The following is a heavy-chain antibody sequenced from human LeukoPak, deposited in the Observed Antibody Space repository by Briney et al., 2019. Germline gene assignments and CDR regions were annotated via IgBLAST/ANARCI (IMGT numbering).Heavy chain of an antibody. CDR3: ARAVLGYCSSTSCYPPPGWYFDP. CDR1: GYTFTSYG. J-gene: IGHJ2*01. D-gene: IGHD2-2*01. V-gene: IGHV1-18*01. Sequence: ASVKVSCKASGYTFTSYGISWVRQAPGQGLEWMGWISAYNGNTNYAQKLQGRVTMTTDTSTSTAYMELRSLRSDDTAVYYCARAVLGYCSSTSCYPPPGWYFDPWGRGTLVTVSS. CDR2: ISAYNGNT.